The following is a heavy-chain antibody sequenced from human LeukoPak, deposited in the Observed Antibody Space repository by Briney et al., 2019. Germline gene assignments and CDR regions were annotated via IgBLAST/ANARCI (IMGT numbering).Heavy chain of an antibody. V-gene: IGHV4-4*02. D-gene: IGHD1-26*01. Sequence: SETLSLTCSVSGDSITSRNWWTWVRQTPEKGLEWIGEIYHTGSTNYNPSVEGRVTISVDTSKNQFSLKLSSVTAADTAVYYCARDHKGATTGYWGQGTLVTVSS. CDR1: GDSITSRNW. J-gene: IGHJ4*02. CDR2: IYHTGST. CDR3: ARDHKGATTGY.